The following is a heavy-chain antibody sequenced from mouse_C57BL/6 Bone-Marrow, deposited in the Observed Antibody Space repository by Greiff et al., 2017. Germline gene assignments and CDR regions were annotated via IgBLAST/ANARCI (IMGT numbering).Heavy chain of an antibody. J-gene: IGHJ3*01. CDR1: GYTFTSYW. CDR3: ARTPLTGTFAY. CDR2: IDPSDSYT. D-gene: IGHD4-1*01. V-gene: IGHV1-69*01. Sequence: QVQLQQPGAELVMPGASVKLSCKASGYTFTSYWMHWVKQRPGQGLEWIGEIDPSDSYTNYNQKFKGKSTLTVDKSSSTAYMQLSSLTSEDSAVYYCARTPLTGTFAYWGQGTLVTVSA.